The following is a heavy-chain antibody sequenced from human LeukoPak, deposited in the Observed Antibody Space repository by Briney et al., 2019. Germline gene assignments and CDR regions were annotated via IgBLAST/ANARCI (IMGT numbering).Heavy chain of an antibody. CDR1: GFTVSSNY. D-gene: IGHD2-15*01. V-gene: IGHV3-53*01. Sequence: GGSLRLSCVASGFTVSSNYMNWVRQAPGKGLEWVSLIYGGGSTYYAGSVKGRFTISRDISKNTLYLQMNSLRAEDTAVYYCARDACSGGSCYQGVFDYWGQGTLVTVSS. J-gene: IGHJ4*02. CDR3: ARDACSGGSCYQGVFDY. CDR2: IYGGGST.